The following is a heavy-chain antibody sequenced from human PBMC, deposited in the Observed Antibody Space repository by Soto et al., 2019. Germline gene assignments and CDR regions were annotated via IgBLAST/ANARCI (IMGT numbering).Heavy chain of an antibody. J-gene: IGHJ4*02. CDR2: ISGSGGST. D-gene: IGHD3-10*01. CDR1: GFTFSSYA. Sequence: GGSLRLSCAASGFTFSSYAMSWVRQAPGKGLEWVSAISGSGGSTYYADSVKGRFTISRDNSKNTLYLQMNSLRAEDTAVYYCAKVALNYYRTYYGSGNHLGAFDYWGQGTLVTVSS. CDR3: AKVALNYYRTYYGSGNHLGAFDY. V-gene: IGHV3-23*01.